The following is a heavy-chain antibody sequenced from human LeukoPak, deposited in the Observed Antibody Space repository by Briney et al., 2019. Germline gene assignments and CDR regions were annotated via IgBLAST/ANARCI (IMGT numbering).Heavy chain of an antibody. CDR2: ISSSSTYI. Sequence: PGGSLRLSCAASGFTFSSYAMSWVRQAPGKGLEWVSYISSSSTYIYYGASVKGRFTVSRDNAKNLLYLQMHSLRAEDTAVYYCARRGSVYYFDYWGQGTLVTVSS. CDR3: ARRGSVYYFDY. CDR1: GFTFSSYA. D-gene: IGHD6-6*01. J-gene: IGHJ4*02. V-gene: IGHV3-21*04.